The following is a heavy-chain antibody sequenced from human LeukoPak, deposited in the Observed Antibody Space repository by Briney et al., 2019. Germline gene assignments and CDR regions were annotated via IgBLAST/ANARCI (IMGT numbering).Heavy chain of an antibody. CDR3: ARAERGSGSYYPRRWYFDL. V-gene: IGHV4-30-4*01. CDR2: IYYSGST. Sequence: SETLSLTCTVSGGSISSGDYYWSWIRQPPGKGLEWIGYIYYSGSTYYNPSLKSRVTISVDTSKNQFSLKLSSVTAADTAVYYCARAERGSGSYYPRRWYFDLWGRGTLVTVSS. CDR1: GGSISSGDYY. D-gene: IGHD3-10*01. J-gene: IGHJ2*01.